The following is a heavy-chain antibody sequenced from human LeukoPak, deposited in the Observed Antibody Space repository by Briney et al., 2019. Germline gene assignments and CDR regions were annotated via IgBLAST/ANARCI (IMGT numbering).Heavy chain of an antibody. CDR2: IYYSGST. Sequence: SETLSLTCTVSGGSVSSGSYYWSWIRQPPGKGLEWIGYIYYSGSTNYNPSLKSRVTISVDTSKNQFSLKLSSVTAADTAFYYCARDSGRIGREWYGDLDYWGQGILVTVSS. CDR3: ARDSGRIGREWYGDLDY. D-gene: IGHD3-10*01. J-gene: IGHJ4*02. V-gene: IGHV4-61*01. CDR1: GGSVSSGSYY.